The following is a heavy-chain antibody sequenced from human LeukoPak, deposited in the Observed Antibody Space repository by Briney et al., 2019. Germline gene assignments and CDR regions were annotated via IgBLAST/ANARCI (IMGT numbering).Heavy chain of an antibody. Sequence: GASVKVSCKTSGDTFSSYYMHWVRQAPGQGLEWMGIINLSGGTTSYPQKFQGRVTITRDTSTSTVYMELNSLRSEDTAVYYCARHDLPGMSPLDYWGQGTLVTVSS. CDR2: INLSGGTT. CDR3: ARHDLPGMSPLDY. CDR1: GDTFSSYY. V-gene: IGHV1-46*01. J-gene: IGHJ4*02. D-gene: IGHD6-13*01.